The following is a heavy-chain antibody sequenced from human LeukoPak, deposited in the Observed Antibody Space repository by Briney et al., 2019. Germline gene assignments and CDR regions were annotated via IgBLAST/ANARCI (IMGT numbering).Heavy chain of an antibody. D-gene: IGHD3-3*01. J-gene: IGHJ4*02. CDR2: ISGSGGST. V-gene: IGHV3-23*01. CDR1: GFTFNNYW. CDR3: AKAESFGVVIINFDY. Sequence: GGSLRLSCAASGFTFNNYWMHWVRQAPGKGLEWVSAISGSGGSTYYADSVKGRFTISRDNSKNTLYLQMNSLRAEDTAVYYCAKAESFGVVIINFDYWGQGTLVTVSS.